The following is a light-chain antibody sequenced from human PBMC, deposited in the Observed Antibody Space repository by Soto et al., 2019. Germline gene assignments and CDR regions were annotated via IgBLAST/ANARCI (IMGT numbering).Light chain of an antibody. Sequence: QPVLTQSSSASASLGSSVKLTCTLSSGHSSSIIAWHQQQPGKAPRYLMKLEGSGSFNKGGGIPDRFSGSSSGADRYLTIATLQFEDEADYYCETWDSNTRVFGGGTKVTVL. V-gene: IGLV4-60*02. CDR3: ETWDSNTRV. CDR2: LEGSGSF. CDR1: SGHSSSI. J-gene: IGLJ2*01.